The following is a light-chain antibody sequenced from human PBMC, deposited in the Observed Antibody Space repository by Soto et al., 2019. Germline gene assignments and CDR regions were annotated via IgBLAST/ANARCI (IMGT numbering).Light chain of an antibody. J-gene: IGKJ4*01. Sequence: DIQMTQSPYSLSASVGDRVAITCRASQCISNYLAWYQQKPGKVPKLLIYTASTLRSGVPSRFSGSGSGTDFSLTISSLQPEDVATYYCQEYKNAPLTFGGGTKVDIK. CDR2: TAS. CDR3: QEYKNAPLT. V-gene: IGKV1-27*01. CDR1: QCISNY.